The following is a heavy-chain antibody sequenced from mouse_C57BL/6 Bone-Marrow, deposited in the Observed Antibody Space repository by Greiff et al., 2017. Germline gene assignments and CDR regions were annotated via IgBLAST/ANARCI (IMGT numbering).Heavy chain of an antibody. J-gene: IGHJ3*01. CDR3: SISFAY. CDR1: GFTLTSYG. V-gene: IGHV2-4*01. Sequence: QVQLQQSGPGLVQPSESLSITCTVSGFTLTSYGVHWVSQPPGKGLEWMGVIWSGGSTDYNAAFISRLIISTDTSTSQVFFKMTSLQADDTAIYYCSISFAYWGQGTLVPVSA. CDR2: IWSGGST.